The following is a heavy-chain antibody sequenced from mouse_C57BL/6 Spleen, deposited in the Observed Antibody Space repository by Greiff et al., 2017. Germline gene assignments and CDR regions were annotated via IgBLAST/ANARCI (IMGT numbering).Heavy chain of an antibody. J-gene: IGHJ4*01. V-gene: IGHV5-9-1*02. Sequence: EVKLVESGEGLVKPGGSLKLSCAASGFTFSSYAMSWVRQTPEKRLEWVAYISSGGDYIYYADTVKGRFTISRDNARNTLYLQMSILKSEDTAMYYCTREGTTVVPSMDYWGQGTSVTVSS. CDR2: ISSGGDYI. D-gene: IGHD1-1*01. CDR1: GFTFSSYA. CDR3: TREGTTVVPSMDY.